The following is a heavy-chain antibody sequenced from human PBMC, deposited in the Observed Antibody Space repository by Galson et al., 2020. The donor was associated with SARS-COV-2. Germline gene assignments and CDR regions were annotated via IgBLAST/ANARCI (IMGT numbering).Heavy chain of an antibody. J-gene: IGHJ2*01. CDR1: GGSISSGGYY. CDR2: IYYSGST. V-gene: IGHV4-31*03. D-gene: IGHD3-10*01. CDR3: ARAAKDYYGSGSYYLYWYFDL. Sequence: SETLSLTCTVSGGSISSGGYYWSWIRQHPGKGLEWIGYIYYSGSTYYNPSLKSRVTISVDTSKNQFSLKLSSVTAADTAVYYCARAAKDYYGSGSYYLYWYFDLWGRGTLVTVSS.